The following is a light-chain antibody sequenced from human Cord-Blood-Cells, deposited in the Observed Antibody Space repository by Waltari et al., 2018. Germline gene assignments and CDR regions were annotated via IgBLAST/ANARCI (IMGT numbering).Light chain of an antibody. V-gene: IGLV2-14*03. CDR2: DVS. J-gene: IGLJ3*02. CDR3: SSYTSSSTWV. Sequence: QSALTQPASVSGSPGQSITISCTGTSSDVGGYNYVSWYQQHPGKAPKLMIYDVSNRPSGVSMRFSGSKSGKTASLTISGLQAEDEADYYCSSYTSSSTWVFGGGTKLTVL. CDR1: SSDVGGYNY.